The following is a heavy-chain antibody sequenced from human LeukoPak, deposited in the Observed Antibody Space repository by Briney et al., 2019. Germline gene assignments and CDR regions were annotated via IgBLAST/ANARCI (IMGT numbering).Heavy chain of an antibody. CDR3: ARSPPGIAVAGTFDY. D-gene: IGHD6-19*01. Sequence: PSETLSLTCTVSGGPISSYYWSWIRQPPGKGLEWIGYIYYSGSTNYNPSLKSRVTISVDTSKNQFSLKLSSVTAADTAVYYCARSPPGIAVAGTFDYWGQGTLVTVSS. V-gene: IGHV4-59*01. CDR2: IYYSGST. J-gene: IGHJ4*02. CDR1: GGPISSYY.